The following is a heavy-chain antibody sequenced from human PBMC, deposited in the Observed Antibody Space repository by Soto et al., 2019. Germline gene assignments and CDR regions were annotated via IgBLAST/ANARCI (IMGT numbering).Heavy chain of an antibody. Sequence: ASVKVSCKASGYTFTSYYMHWVRQAPGQGLEWMGIINPSGGSTSYAQKFQGRVTMTRDTSTSTVYMELSSLRSEDTAVYYCARGYCISTSCRPDEYFQHWGQGTLVTSPQ. D-gene: IGHD2-2*01. CDR3: ARGYCISTSCRPDEYFQH. CDR1: GYTFTSYY. V-gene: IGHV1-46*01. CDR2: INPSGGST. J-gene: IGHJ1*01.